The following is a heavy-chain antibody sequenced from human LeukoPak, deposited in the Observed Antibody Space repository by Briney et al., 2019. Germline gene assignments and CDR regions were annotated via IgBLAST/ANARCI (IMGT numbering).Heavy chain of an antibody. Sequence: QSGGSLRLSCTASRFTFSSYAMSWVRQAPGKGLEWVSGISGSGSSTYYSDSVKGRFTISRDNSKNTLYLQMNSLRAADTAVYYCTKDLTSTIFGARGGYWGQGTLVTVSS. D-gene: IGHD3-3*01. V-gene: IGHV3-23*01. CDR2: ISGSGSST. CDR1: RFTFSSYA. J-gene: IGHJ4*02. CDR3: TKDLTSTIFGARGGY.